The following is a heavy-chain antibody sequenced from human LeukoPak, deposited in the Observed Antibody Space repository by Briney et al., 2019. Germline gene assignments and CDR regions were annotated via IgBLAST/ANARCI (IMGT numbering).Heavy chain of an antibody. D-gene: IGHD6-6*01. J-gene: IGHJ4*02. CDR2: IYYRGNT. V-gene: IGHV4-39*01. CDR1: GDSISSTTYY. Sequence: SETLSLTCTVSGDSISSTTYYWGFIRQPPGKGLEWIGSIYYRGNTYCNPSLKSRVTISVDTSNNQFSLKLSSVTAADTAVYYCARLYSGTRPPDYWGQGTLVTVSS. CDR3: ARLYSGTRPPDY.